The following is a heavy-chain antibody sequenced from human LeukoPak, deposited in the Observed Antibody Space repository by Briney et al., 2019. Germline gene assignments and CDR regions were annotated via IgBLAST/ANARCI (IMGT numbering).Heavy chain of an antibody. CDR1: GYTFTGYY. J-gene: IGHJ4*02. CDR2: FDPEDGET. D-gene: IGHD4-11*01. Sequence: ASVKVSCKASGYTFTGYYMHWVRQAPGQGLEWMGGFDPEDGETIYAQKLQGRVTMTTDTSTSTAYMELRSLRSDDTAVYYCARGPVTFDYWGQGTLVTVSS. V-gene: IGHV1-18*04. CDR3: ARGPVTFDY.